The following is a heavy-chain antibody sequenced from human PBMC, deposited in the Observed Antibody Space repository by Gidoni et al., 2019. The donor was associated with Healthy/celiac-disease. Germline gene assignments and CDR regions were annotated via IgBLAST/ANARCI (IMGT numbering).Heavy chain of an antibody. CDR2: IYYSGST. V-gene: IGHV4-39*01. D-gene: IGHD2-15*01. Sequence: QLQLQESGPGLVKPSETLSLTCTVSGGSISSSSYYWGWIRQPPGKGLEWIGSIYYSGSTYYTPSLKSRVTISVDTSKNQFSLKLSSVTAADTAVYYCARRRSPLDFRYYGMDVWGQGTTVTVSS. J-gene: IGHJ6*02. CDR3: ARRRSPLDFRYYGMDV. CDR1: GGSISSSSYY.